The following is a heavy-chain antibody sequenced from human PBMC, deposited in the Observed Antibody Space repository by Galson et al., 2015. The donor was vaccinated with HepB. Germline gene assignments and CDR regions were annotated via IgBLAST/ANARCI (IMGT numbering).Heavy chain of an antibody. V-gene: IGHV1-69*13. D-gene: IGHD3-10*01. CDR1: GGTFSTDG. CDR3: ARRGSPQERGVAIDY. Sequence: SVKVSCKASGGTFSTDGISWVRQAPGQGLEWMGGIIPIFGAADYAQKFQGRVTITADESTSTAYMELSSLRSEDTAVYYCARRGSPQERGVAIDYWGQGTLVTVSS. J-gene: IGHJ4*02. CDR2: IIPIFGAA.